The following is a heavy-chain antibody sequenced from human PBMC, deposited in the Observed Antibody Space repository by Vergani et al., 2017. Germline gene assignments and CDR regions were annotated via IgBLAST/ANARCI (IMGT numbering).Heavy chain of an antibody. Sequence: EVQLVESGGGVVQPGGSLRLSCAASGFTFSSYSINWVRQAPGKGLEWVTYISSSRTTIYYVDSVKGRVTISGDNAKNSLYLQMNTLRAEDTAVYYCARPRAAGQHTWYFDLWGRGTLVTVSS. D-gene: IGHD6-13*01. J-gene: IGHJ2*01. V-gene: IGHV3-48*01. CDR1: GFTFSSYS. CDR3: ARPRAAGQHTWYFDL. CDR2: ISSSRTTI.